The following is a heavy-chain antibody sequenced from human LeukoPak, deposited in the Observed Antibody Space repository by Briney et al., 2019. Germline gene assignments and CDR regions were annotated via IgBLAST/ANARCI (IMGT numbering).Heavy chain of an antibody. CDR1: GFTFNAYA. J-gene: IGHJ4*02. CDR3: VRDTGSGWDFDY. CDR2: VKGDGVTT. D-gene: IGHD6-19*01. Sequence: GGSLRLSCAASGFTFNAYAIHWVRQAPGKGLEWVSLVKGDGVTTDYANSVKGRFTVSRDNSKNSLYLQMSNLRTEDTALYSCVRDTGSGWDFDYWGQGTLVTVSS. V-gene: IGHV3-43*02.